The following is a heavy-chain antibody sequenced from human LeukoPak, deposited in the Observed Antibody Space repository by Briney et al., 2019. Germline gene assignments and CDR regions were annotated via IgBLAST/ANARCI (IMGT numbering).Heavy chain of an antibody. V-gene: IGHV3-23*01. CDR3: ATAGDYVEDY. Sequence: PGGSLRLSCAAPGFTFSSYTMSWVRQAPGKGLEWVSTITTSDGNTYYADSVKGRFTVSRDNSKNTLFLQMNSLRPEDTAVYYCATAGDYVEDYWGQGTLVTVSS. CDR1: GFTFSSYT. J-gene: IGHJ4*02. D-gene: IGHD4-17*01. CDR2: ITTSDGNT.